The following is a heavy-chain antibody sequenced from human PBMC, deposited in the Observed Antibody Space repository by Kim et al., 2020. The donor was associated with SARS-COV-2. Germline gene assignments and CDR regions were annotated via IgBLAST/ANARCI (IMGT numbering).Heavy chain of an antibody. D-gene: IGHD3-9*01. CDR1: GFTFDDYG. J-gene: IGHJ4*02. CDR2: INWNGGST. Sequence: GGSLRLSCAASGFTFDDYGMSWVRQAPGKGLEWVSGINWNGGSTGYADSVKGRFTISRDNAKNSLYLQMNSLRAEDTALYHCARGHYDILTGYPIWYYFDYWGQGTLVTVSS. V-gene: IGHV3-20*01. CDR3: ARGHYDILTGYPIWYYFDY.